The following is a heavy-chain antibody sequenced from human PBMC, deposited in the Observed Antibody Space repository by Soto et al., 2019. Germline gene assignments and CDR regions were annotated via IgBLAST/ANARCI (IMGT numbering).Heavy chain of an antibody. CDR3: ARLVTD. CDR2: FTTSGDFT. J-gene: IGHJ4*02. Sequence: EVQLLDSGGALVQPGGSLRLSCATSGFTFSNHAMSWVRQAPGKGLEWVSTFTTSGDFTYYADSVKGRFTISRDNSKSTLYLQMNSRRVKDTAVYYCARLVTDWGQGTLVTGSS. CDR1: GFTFSNHA. D-gene: IGHD4-4*01. V-gene: IGHV3-23*01.